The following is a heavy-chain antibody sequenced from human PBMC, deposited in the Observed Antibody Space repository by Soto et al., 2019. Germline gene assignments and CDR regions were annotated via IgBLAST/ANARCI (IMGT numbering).Heavy chain of an antibody. CDR1: GDSISSGNKY. Sequence: PSETLSLTCTVSGDSISSGNKYWSWIRQPPGKGLEWIGYIFSSGTTYYNPSLKSRLTMSLDASQNQFSLKLNSLTDADTAVYFCARVPSPFDYYYAMDVWGRGTTVTVSS. D-gene: IGHD3-16*01. V-gene: IGHV4-30-4*01. J-gene: IGHJ6*02. CDR2: IFSSGTT. CDR3: ARVPSPFDYYYAMDV.